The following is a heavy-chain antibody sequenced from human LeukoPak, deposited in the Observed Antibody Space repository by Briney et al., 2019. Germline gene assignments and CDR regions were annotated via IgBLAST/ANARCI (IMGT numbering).Heavy chain of an antibody. Sequence: GGSLRLSCAASGFTFSSYGMHWVRQAPGKGLEWVAFIRYDGSNKYYADSVKGRLTISRDNSKNTLYLQMNSLRAEDTAVYYCAKDRIIYGAGSYTSYDYWGQGTLVTVSS. D-gene: IGHD3-10*01. CDR3: AKDRIIYGAGSYTSYDY. CDR1: GFTFSSYG. V-gene: IGHV3-30*02. J-gene: IGHJ4*02. CDR2: IRYDGSNK.